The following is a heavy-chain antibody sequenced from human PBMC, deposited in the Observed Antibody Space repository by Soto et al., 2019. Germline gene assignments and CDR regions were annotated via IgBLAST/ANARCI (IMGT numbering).Heavy chain of an antibody. D-gene: IGHD3-3*01. CDR1: GDSVCNNSAT. CDR3: ARGFWSGSRYHFDY. V-gene: IGHV6-1*01. Sequence: SQTLSLTCAISGDSVCNNSATWTWIRQSKARGLEGLGRTYYRSKWNNDYAVSVKSRITIHPATSQNQLSLQLNSVTPEDTAVYSCARGFWSGSRYHFDYWGQGTLVTVSS. CDR2: TYYRSKWNN. J-gene: IGHJ4*02.